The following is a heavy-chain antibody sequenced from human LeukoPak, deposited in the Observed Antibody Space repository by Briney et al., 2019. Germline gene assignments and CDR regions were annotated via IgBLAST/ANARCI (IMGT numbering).Heavy chain of an antibody. CDR3: ARGRYCSSTSCPKLNWFDP. V-gene: IGHV3-7*01. D-gene: IGHD2-2*01. Sequence: GGSLRLSCAASGFTFSSYWMGWVRQAPGKGLEWVANIKQDGSEKYYVDSVKGRFTISRDNAKNSLYLQMNSLRAEDTAVYYCARGRYCSSTSCPKLNWFDPWGQGTLVTVSS. J-gene: IGHJ5*02. CDR1: GFTFSSYW. CDR2: IKQDGSEK.